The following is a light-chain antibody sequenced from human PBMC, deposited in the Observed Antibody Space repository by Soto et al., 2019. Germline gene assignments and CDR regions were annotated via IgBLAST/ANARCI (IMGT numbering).Light chain of an antibody. CDR1: QAITSW. CDR2: SAS. J-gene: IGKJ4*01. Sequence: DIHVTQSPSSVSASVGDRVTITCRASQAITSWLAWYQQKPGRAPKLLIYSASSLQSGAPSRFTGSGSGTDFTLTITSLQPYDAAVYYCQQTRSFPLTFGGGTKGDI. V-gene: IGKV1-12*01. CDR3: QQTRSFPLT.